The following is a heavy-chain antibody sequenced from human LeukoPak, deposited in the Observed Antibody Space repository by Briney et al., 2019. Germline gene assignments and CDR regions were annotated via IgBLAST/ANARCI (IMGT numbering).Heavy chain of an antibody. V-gene: IGHV4-39*01. CDR3: ATPLPPYDILSGWPLYFDY. Sequence: SETLSLTCTVSGGSIGSSTYYWGWIRQPPGKGLEWIGTIYYRGTTYYNPSLKSRVTISVDTSKNQFSLKLSSVTAADTAVYYCATPLPPYDILSGWPLYFDYWGQGTLVTGSS. D-gene: IGHD3-9*01. CDR1: GGSIGSSTYY. CDR2: IYYRGTT. J-gene: IGHJ4*02.